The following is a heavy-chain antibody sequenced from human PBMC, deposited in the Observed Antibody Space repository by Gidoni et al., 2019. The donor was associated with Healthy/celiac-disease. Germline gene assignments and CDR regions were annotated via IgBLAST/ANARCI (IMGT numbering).Heavy chain of an antibody. CDR3: ARWENYDSSGYYLFDY. V-gene: IGHV5-51*01. J-gene: IGHJ4*02. D-gene: IGHD3-22*01. CDR1: GYSFTSYW. CDR2: IYLGDSDT. Sequence: EVQLVQSGAEVKKPGESLQISCKGSGYSFTSYWIGWVRQMPGKGLEWMGIIYLGDSDTRYSPSFQGQVTISADKSISTAYLQWSSLKASDTAMYYCARWENYDSSGYYLFDYWGQGTLVTVSS.